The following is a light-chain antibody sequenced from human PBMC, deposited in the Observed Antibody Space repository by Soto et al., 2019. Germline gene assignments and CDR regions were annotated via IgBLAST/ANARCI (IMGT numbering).Light chain of an antibody. V-gene: IGLV1-44*01. J-gene: IGLJ2*01. CDR1: SSNSGSNT. CDR3: AAWDDSLNVV. CDR2: RNH. Sequence: QSVLTQPPSASGTPGQRVTISCSGSSSNSGSNTVNWYQQLPGTARQVLIYRNHQRPTEVPDRFSGSKSGTSASLASSGLGSEEEADYYGAAWDDSLNVVFGGGTKLTVL.